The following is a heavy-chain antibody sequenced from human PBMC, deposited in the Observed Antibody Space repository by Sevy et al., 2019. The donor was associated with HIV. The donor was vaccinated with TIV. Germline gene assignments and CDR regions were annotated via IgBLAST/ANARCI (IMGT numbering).Heavy chain of an antibody. CDR3: ARDGVMVRGVIITNWFDP. D-gene: IGHD3-10*01. Sequence: GGSLRLSCAASGFTFSSYSMNWVRQAPGKGLEWVSYISSSSTIYYADSVKGRFTISRDNAKNSLYLQMNSLRDEDTAVYYCARDGVMVRGVIITNWFDPWGQGTLVTVSS. CDR2: ISSSSTI. V-gene: IGHV3-48*02. J-gene: IGHJ5*02. CDR1: GFTFSSYS.